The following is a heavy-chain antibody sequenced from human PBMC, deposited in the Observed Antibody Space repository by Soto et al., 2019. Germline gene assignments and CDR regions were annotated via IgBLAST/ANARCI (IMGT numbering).Heavy chain of an antibody. J-gene: IGHJ3*02. CDR3: ARDLFLVVVGAYDVFAI. Sequence: SSVKVSCKASGYTFTGYYMHWVRQAPGQGLEWMGWINPNSGGTNYAQKFQGRVTMTRDTSTSTAYMELSRLRSDDTAVYYCARDLFLVVVGAYDVFAIWGQGRIIT. CDR2: INPNSGGT. CDR1: GYTFTGYY. D-gene: IGHD2-15*01. V-gene: IGHV1-2*02.